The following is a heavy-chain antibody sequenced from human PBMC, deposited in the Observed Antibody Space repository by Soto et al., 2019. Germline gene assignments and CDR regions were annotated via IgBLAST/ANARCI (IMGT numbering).Heavy chain of an antibody. CDR1: GFTFSSYA. Sequence: GGSLRLSCAASGFTFSSYAMSWVRQAPGKGLEWVSAISGSGGSTYYADSVKGRFTISRDNSKNTLYLQMNSLRAEDTAVYYCAKGTENYYDSSGYYPVLACAFDILGQGTMVTVSS. D-gene: IGHD3-22*01. CDR3: AKGTENYYDSSGYYPVLACAFDI. CDR2: ISGSGGST. V-gene: IGHV3-23*01. J-gene: IGHJ3*02.